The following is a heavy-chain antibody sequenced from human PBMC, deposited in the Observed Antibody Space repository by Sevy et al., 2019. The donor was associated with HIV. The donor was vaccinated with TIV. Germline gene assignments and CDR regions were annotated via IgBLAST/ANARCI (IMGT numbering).Heavy chain of an antibody. CDR2: INQDGSER. J-gene: IGHJ3*02. CDR1: GFIFNKYW. Sequence: GGSLRLSCTASGFIFNKYWMTWVRQAPGKGLEWVADINQDGSERRYVDSVKGRFTISRDNAKNSVYLQMNSLRDDDTAVYFCSRDMWAQEDGDAFDIWGQGTMVTVSS. D-gene: IGHD1-26*01. V-gene: IGHV3-7*03. CDR3: SRDMWAQEDGDAFDI.